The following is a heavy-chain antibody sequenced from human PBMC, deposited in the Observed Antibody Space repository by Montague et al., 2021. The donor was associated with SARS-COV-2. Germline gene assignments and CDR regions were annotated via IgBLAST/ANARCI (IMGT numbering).Heavy chain of an antibody. CDR3: ARSQHCGSDCYLDY. V-gene: IGHV5-10-1*01. J-gene: IGHJ4*02. CDR1: GYDFTTYW. CDR2: INPADSRT. Sequence: QSVAEVITSGESLRISCRGSGYDFTTYWISWVRQMPGKGLEWIGRINPADSRTNYSPSFQGQVTISVDKSITTAYLQWSSLKASDTAMYFCARSQHCGSDCYLDYWGQGSLVTVSS. D-gene: IGHD2-21*02.